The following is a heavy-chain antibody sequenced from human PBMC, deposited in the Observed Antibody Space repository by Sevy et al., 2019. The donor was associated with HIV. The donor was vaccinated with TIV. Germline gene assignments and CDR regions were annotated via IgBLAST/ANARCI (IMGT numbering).Heavy chain of an antibody. Sequence: GGSLRLSCSASGFTFSSYAMHWVRQAPGKGLEYVSAISSNGGSTYYADSVKGRFTISRDNPKNTLYLQMSSLRAEDTAVYYCVKGSSSSFFDFWFDPWGQGTLVTVSS. D-gene: IGHD6-6*01. CDR1: GFTFSSYA. J-gene: IGHJ5*02. V-gene: IGHV3-64D*06. CDR2: ISSNGGST. CDR3: VKGSSSSFFDFWFDP.